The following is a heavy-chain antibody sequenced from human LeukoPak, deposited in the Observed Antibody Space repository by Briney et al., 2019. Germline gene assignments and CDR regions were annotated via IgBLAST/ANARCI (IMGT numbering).Heavy chain of an antibody. CDR2: IYPRDSDT. J-gene: IGHJ4*02. Sequence: GESLKISCKGSGYSFTNYWIGWVHQMPGKGLEWMGIIYPRDSDTRYSPSFQGQVTISADKSISTAYLQLSSLRASDTAMYYCARHADYDDYWGQGTLVTVSS. CDR1: GYSFTNYW. V-gene: IGHV5-51*07. CDR3: ARHADYDDY. D-gene: IGHD4-17*01.